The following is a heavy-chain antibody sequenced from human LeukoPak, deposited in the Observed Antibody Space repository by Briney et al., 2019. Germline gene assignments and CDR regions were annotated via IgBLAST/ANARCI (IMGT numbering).Heavy chain of an antibody. V-gene: IGHV4-38-2*02. CDR1: DYSISSGYY. CDR3: ARIETYSSGWYDAFFDY. Sequence: QSSETLSLTCSVSDYSISSGYYWGWIRQPPGQGLEWIGSIYHSGSTYYNPSLKSRVTISVDTSKNHFSLKLTSVTAADTAVYYCARIETYSSGWYDAFFDYWGQGTLVTVSS. D-gene: IGHD6-19*01. J-gene: IGHJ4*02. CDR2: IYHSGST.